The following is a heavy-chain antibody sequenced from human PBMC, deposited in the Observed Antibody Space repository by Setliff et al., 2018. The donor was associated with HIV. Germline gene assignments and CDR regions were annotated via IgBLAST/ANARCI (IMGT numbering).Heavy chain of an antibody. CDR2: INSDGSST. Sequence: GSLRLSCAASGFAFSSYWMHWVRQAPGKGLVWVSRINSDGSSTSYADSVKGRFTISRDNAKNTLYLQMNSLRAEDTAVYYCARAVYGSGSLGLYYYYMDVWGKGTTVTVSS. J-gene: IGHJ6*03. D-gene: IGHD3-10*01. V-gene: IGHV3-74*01. CDR1: GFAFSSYW. CDR3: ARAVYGSGSLGLYYYYMDV.